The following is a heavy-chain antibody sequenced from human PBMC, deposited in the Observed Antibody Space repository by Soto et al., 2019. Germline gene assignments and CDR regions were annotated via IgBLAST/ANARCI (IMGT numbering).Heavy chain of an antibody. D-gene: IGHD5-18*01. CDR3: ARVVSNHGSGTHYYSYGMDV. CDR1: GGTFSRFG. J-gene: IGHJ6*02. Sequence: QVQLVQSGAEVKKPGSSVKVSCKTSGGTFSRFGISWVRQARGQGLEWMGGIIPMLGTTNYAQKFQGRVTITADVTTNTAHMELSSLRSEDTAVYFCARVVSNHGSGTHYYSYGMDVWGQGTEVTVSS. V-gene: IGHV1-69*11. CDR2: IIPMLGTT.